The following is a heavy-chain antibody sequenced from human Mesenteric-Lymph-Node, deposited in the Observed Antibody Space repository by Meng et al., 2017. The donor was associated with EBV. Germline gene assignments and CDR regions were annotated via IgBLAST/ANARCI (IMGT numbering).Heavy chain of an antibody. CDR1: SDSISSTSYA. CDR3: ARQYGSSFDY. D-gene: IGHD3-10*01. V-gene: IGHV4-39*01. J-gene: IGHJ4*02. CDR2: NYYSWTT. Sequence: CPGQARTPCTLSLLSTFTSDSISSTSYAWGRLRQPPWKGLEWVGSNYYSWTTYFNPSLESRVSISVDTSKKQFSLRLTSVTAADTAVYYCARQYGSSFDYWGQGTLVTVSS.